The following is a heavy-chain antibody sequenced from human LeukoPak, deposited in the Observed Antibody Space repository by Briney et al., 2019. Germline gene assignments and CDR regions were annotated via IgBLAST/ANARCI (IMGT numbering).Heavy chain of an antibody. D-gene: IGHD2-2*01. V-gene: IGHV3-9*01. CDR1: GFTFDDYA. CDR2: ISWNSGSI. Sequence: GGSLRLSCAASGFTFDDYAMHWVRQAPGKGLEWVSGISWNSGSIGYADSVKGRFTISRDNAKNSLYLQMNSLRAEDTALYYCAKDIGIRGSTSFRAFDIWGQGTMVTVSS. J-gene: IGHJ3*02. CDR3: AKDIGIRGSTSFRAFDI.